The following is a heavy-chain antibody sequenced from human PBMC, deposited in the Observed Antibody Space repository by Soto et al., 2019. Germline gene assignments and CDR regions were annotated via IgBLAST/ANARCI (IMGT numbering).Heavy chain of an antibody. CDR1: GYTFTGYY. V-gene: IGHV1-2*02. CDR3: ARVLFYGDYVDD. D-gene: IGHD4-17*01. J-gene: IGHJ4*02. CDR2: INPNSGGT. Sequence: ASVKVSCKASGYTFTGYYMHWVRQAPGQGLEWMGWINPNSGGTNYAQKFQGRVTMTRDTSISTAYMELSRLRSDDTAVYYCARVLFYGDYVDDWGQGTLVTVSS.